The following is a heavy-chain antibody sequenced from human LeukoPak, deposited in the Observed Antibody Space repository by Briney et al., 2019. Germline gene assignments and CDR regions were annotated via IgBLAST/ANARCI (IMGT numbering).Heavy chain of an antibody. CDR2: IYYSGST. CDR1: GGSISSYY. V-gene: IGHV4-59*01. D-gene: IGHD1-1*01. CDR3: ARARGALEYFDY. Sequence: PSETLSLTCTVSGGSISSYYWNWIRQPPGKGLEWIGYIYYSGSTNYNSSLKSRVTISVDTSKNQFSLHLSSVTAADTAVYYCARARGALEYFDYWGQGTLVTVSS. J-gene: IGHJ4*02.